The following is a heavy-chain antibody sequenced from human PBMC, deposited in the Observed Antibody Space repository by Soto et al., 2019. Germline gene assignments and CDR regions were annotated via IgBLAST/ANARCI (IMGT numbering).Heavy chain of an antibody. CDR3: AYGYYYDSSGYYGAFDI. CDR1: GFTFSSYG. J-gene: IGHJ3*02. Sequence: QVQLVESGGGVVQPGRSLRLSCAASGFTFSSYGMHWVRQAPGKGLEWVAVISYDGSNKYYADSVKGRFTISRDNSKNTLYLQMNSLRAEDKAVYYCAYGYYYDSSGYYGAFDIWGQGTMVTVSS. V-gene: IGHV3-30*03. CDR2: ISYDGSNK. D-gene: IGHD3-22*01.